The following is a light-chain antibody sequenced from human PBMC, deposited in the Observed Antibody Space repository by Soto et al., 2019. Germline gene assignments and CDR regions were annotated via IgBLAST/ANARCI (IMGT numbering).Light chain of an antibody. Sequence: EIVLTQSPGTLSLSPGERATLSCRASQSVSSSYLAWYQLKPGQAPRLLIYGASSRATGIPDRFSGSGSGTDFTLTISGLVPEDFAVDSRQYNDIPRAFGYGTKV. CDR1: QSVSSSY. CDR2: GAS. J-gene: IGKJ1*01. CDR3: QYNDIPRA. V-gene: IGKV3-20*01.